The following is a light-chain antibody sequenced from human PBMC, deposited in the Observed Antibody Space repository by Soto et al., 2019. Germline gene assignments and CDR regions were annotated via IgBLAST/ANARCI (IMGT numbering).Light chain of an antibody. J-gene: IGKJ4*01. Sequence: EIVLTQSPATLSLSPGERATLSCRASQSVSSYLAWYQQKPGQAPRLLIYDTSNRATGIPARFSGSGSGTDFTPTISSLEPEDFAVYCCQQRSDWPSLTFGGGTKLEIQ. CDR2: DTS. CDR3: QQRSDWPSLT. CDR1: QSVSSY. V-gene: IGKV3-11*01.